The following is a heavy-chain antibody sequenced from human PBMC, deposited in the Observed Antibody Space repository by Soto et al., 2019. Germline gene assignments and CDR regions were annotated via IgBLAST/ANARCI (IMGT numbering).Heavy chain of an antibody. CDR3: ARDGAVAGNSNFDY. D-gene: IGHD6-19*01. J-gene: IGHJ4*02. CDR2: INAGDGNT. CDR1: GYTFTSYA. Sequence: QVQLVQSGAEVKKPGASVKVSCKASGYTFTSYAIHWVRQAPGQRPEWMGWINAGDGNTKYSQKFQGRVTISRDTSASTAYMDMSSLRSEDTALYYCARDGAVAGNSNFDYWGQGTLITVSS. V-gene: IGHV1-3*01.